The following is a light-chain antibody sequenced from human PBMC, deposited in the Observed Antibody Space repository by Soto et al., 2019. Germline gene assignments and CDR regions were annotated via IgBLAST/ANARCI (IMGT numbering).Light chain of an antibody. CDR2: GVS. CDR3: QHYGSSPYT. CDR1: QSLSGNY. J-gene: IGKJ2*01. Sequence: EIVLTQSPGTLSLSPGERATLSCRASQSLSGNYLAWYQQKPGQAPRLLIFGVSSRATGIQDRFSGSGSGTDFTLTINRLEPEDFAVYYCQHYGSSPYTFGLGTKLDIK. V-gene: IGKV3-20*01.